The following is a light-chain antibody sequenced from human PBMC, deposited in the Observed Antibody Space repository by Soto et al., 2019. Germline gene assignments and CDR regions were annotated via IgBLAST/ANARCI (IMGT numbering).Light chain of an antibody. J-gene: IGKJ1*01. CDR1: QGISTY. V-gene: IGKV1-27*01. CDR2: AAS. Sequence: DIQMTQSTSSLSASVGDRVTITCRASQGISTYLAWYQQKPGKVPKLLIFAASTLQSGVPSRFSGSGSGTDFTLPISSLQPEDVATYYCQKYSSAPWTFVQGTKVEIK. CDR3: QKYSSAPWT.